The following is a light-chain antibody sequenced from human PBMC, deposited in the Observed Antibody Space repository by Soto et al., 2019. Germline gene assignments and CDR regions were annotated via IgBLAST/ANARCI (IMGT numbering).Light chain of an antibody. CDR3: QQRSNWPPIT. J-gene: IGKJ5*01. Sequence: IALTQSPGTLSLSPPERATLSCRASQSVSSSYLAWYQQKSGQAPRLLIYGASSRATGIPDRFSGSGSGTDFTLTISSLEPEDFAVYYCQQRSNWPPITFGQGTRLEI. CDR2: GAS. CDR1: QSVSSSY. V-gene: IGKV3D-20*02.